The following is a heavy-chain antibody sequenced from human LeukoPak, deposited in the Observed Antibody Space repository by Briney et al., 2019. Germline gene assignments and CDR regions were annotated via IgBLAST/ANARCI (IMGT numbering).Heavy chain of an antibody. J-gene: IGHJ4*02. CDR1: GGSITITNY. Sequence: PSETLSLTCGVSGGSITITNYWTWVRQPPGKGLEWIGEVNLQGSTNYNPSLMGRVAISVDTSENHISLQLTSVTAADTAVYYCARHQGFTSMVRGVIDYWGQGTLVTVSS. CDR2: VNLQGST. CDR3: ARHQGFTSMVRGVIDY. D-gene: IGHD3-10*01. V-gene: IGHV4-4*02.